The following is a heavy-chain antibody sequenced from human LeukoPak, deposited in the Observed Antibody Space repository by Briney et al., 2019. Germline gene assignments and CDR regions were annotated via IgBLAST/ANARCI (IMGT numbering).Heavy chain of an antibody. Sequence: GESLKISCKGSGYSFTIFRIAWVRQMPGKGLEWMGIISPGDSNIKYSPSFQGQVTISADKSINTAYLQWSSLKASDTAMYYCARPYDGRDYPNFDCWGQGTLVTVSS. CDR1: GYSFTIFR. J-gene: IGHJ4*02. D-gene: IGHD3-22*01. V-gene: IGHV5-51*01. CDR2: ISPGDSNI. CDR3: ARPYDGRDYPNFDC.